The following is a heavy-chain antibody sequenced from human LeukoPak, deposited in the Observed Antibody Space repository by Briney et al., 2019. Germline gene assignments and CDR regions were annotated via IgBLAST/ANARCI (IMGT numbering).Heavy chain of an antibody. CDR1: GFTFGNYA. CDR2: ITWNSGGI. J-gene: IGHJ4*02. CDR3: GRDNGYYYDSSGFKL. Sequence: SGGSLRLSCAASGFTFGNYAMHWVRQAPGKGLEWVSGITWNSGGIDYADSVKGRFTISRDNAKNSLYLQMDSLRAEDTALYYCGRDNGYYYDSSGFKLWGQGTLVTVSS. D-gene: IGHD3-22*01. V-gene: IGHV3-9*01.